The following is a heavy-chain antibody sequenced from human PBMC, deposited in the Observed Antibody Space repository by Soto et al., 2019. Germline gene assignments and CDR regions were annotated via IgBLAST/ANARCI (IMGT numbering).Heavy chain of an antibody. CDR3: TREGDCSSTSCYVPPTDAFDI. J-gene: IGHJ3*02. CDR1: GFTFGDYA. V-gene: IGHV3-49*03. D-gene: IGHD2-2*01. Sequence: GGSLRLSCTASGFTFGDYAMSWFRQAPGKRLEWVGFIRSKAYGGTTEYAASVKGRFTISRDDSKSIAYLQMNSLKTEDTAVYYCTREGDCSSTSCYVPPTDAFDIWGQGTMVTVSS. CDR2: IRSKAYGGTT.